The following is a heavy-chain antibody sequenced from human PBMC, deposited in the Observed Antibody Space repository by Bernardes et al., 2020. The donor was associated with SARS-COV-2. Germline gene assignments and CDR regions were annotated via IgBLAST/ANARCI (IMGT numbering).Heavy chain of an antibody. CDR1: GDSISNYY. V-gene: IGHV4-59*01. CDR3: ARDRSSRYYYYGVDV. Sequence: SEPLSLTCTVSGDSISNYYWSWIRQSPGKGLEWIGFISYSGSTNYNPPLKSRVTISVDTSKNQFSLKLTSVTAADTALYYCARDRSSRYYYYGVDVWGQGTTVTVSS. CDR2: ISYSGST. J-gene: IGHJ6*02. D-gene: IGHD1-20*01.